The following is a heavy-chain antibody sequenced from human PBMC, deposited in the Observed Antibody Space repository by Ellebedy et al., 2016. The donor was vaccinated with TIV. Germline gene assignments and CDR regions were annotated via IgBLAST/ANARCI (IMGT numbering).Heavy chain of an antibody. CDR2: TYYNGRT. Sequence: SETLSLXXSVSGGSINTYYCTWIRQSPGKGLEWIGHTYYNGRTNYNPSLKSRVTISMDPPKNQFSLTLTSVTAADTAVYYCARASAVTKYYHAMDVWGQGTTVTVSS. CDR3: ARASAVTKYYHAMDV. CDR1: GGSINTYY. V-gene: IGHV4-59*01. D-gene: IGHD4-17*01. J-gene: IGHJ6*02.